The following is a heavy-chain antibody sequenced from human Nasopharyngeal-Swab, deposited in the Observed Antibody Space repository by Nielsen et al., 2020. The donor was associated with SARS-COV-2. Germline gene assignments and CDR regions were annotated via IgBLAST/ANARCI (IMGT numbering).Heavy chain of an antibody. CDR3: ATELVVAAGGSYYYYGMDV. J-gene: IGHJ6*02. D-gene: IGHD2-15*01. CDR2: IKQDGSEK. Sequence: GESLKISCAASGFTFSSYWMSWVRQAPGKGLEWVANIKQDGSEKYYVDSVKGRFTISRDNAKNSLYLQMNSLRAEDTAVYYCATELVVAAGGSYYYYGMDVWGQGTTVTVSS. V-gene: IGHV3-7*03. CDR1: GFTFSSYW.